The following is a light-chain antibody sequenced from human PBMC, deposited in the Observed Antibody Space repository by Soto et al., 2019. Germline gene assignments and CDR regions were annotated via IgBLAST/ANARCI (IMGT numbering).Light chain of an antibody. CDR2: DVT. J-gene: IGLJ2*01. V-gene: IGLV2-14*01. Sequence: QSALTQPASVSGSPGQSITISCTGTSTDVGAYNYVYWYQQHPGKAPKLVIFDVTNRPSEVSDRFSGSKSGNTASLTISGLQFEDEADYYCSSYRGTSTPVFGGGTKLTVL. CDR1: STDVGAYNY. CDR3: SSYRGTSTPV.